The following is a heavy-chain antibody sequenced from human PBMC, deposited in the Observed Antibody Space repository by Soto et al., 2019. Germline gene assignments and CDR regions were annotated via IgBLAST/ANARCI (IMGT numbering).Heavy chain of an antibody. V-gene: IGHV1-69*13. CDR3: ARDVRAKVGATLHYFDY. CDR2: IIPIFGTA. J-gene: IGHJ4*02. D-gene: IGHD1-26*01. CDR1: GGTFSSYA. Sequence: SVKVSCKASGGTFSSYAISWVRQAPGQGLEWMGGIIPIFGTANYAQKFQGRVTITADESTSTAYMELSSLRSEDTAAYYCARDVRAKVGATLHYFDYWGQGTLVTVSS.